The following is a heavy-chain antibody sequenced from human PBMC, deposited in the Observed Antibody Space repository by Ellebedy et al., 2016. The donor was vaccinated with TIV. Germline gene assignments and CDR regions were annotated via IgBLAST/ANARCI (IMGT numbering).Heavy chain of an antibody. CDR1: GGSISSYY. D-gene: IGHD6-19*01. CDR2: IYTSWNT. CDR3: AGGYSSGWTDY. J-gene: IGHJ4*02. V-gene: IGHV4-4*07. Sequence: MPSETLSLTCTVSGGSISSYYWNWIRQPAGKGLEWIGRIYTSWNTNYNPALQSRVTMSVATSKNQFSLKLSSVTAADTAVYYCAGGYSSGWTDYWGQGTLVTVSS.